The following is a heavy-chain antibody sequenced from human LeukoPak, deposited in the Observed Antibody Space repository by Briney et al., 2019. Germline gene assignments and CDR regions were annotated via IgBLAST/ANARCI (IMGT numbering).Heavy chain of an antibody. V-gene: IGHV3-23*01. Sequence: GGSLRLSCAASGFTFSSRGMCWVRQAPGRGLEWVSSISIGGDTTYSDSVKGRFTISRDNSKNTLYLQLDSLRAEDRAIYYWAKEVPPKECGGQGTLVTVSS. D-gene: IGHD2-2*01. CDR2: ISIGGDTT. CDR3: AKEVPPKEC. CDR1: GFTFSSRG. J-gene: IGHJ4*02.